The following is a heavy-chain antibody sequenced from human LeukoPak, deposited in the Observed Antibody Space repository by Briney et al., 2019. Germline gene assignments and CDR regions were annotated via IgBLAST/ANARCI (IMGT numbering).Heavy chain of an antibody. CDR1: GFTFSSYW. V-gene: IGHV3-7*01. CDR3: AKGRNIAAAGSIDY. Sequence: GGSLRLSCAASGFTFSSYWMSWVRQAPGKGLEWVANIKQDGSEKYYVDSVKGRFTISRDNAKNSLYLQMNSLRPEDTAFYYCAKGRNIAAAGSIDYWGQGTLVTVSS. D-gene: IGHD6-13*01. J-gene: IGHJ4*02. CDR2: IKQDGSEK.